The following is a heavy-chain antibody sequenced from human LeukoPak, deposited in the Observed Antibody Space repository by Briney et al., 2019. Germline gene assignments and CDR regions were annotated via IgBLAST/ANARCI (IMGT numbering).Heavy chain of an antibody. CDR1: GFTFSSYA. J-gene: IGHJ6*02. V-gene: IGHV3-64*01. CDR3: ARVVGGAVGGYYYYYGMDV. Sequence: GGSLRLSCAASGFTFSSYAMSWVRQAPGKGLEYVSAISSNGGSTYYANSVKGRFTISRDNSKNTLYLQMGSLRAEDMAVYYCARVVGGAVGGYYYYYGMDVWGQGTTVTVSS. D-gene: IGHD2-21*01. CDR2: ISSNGGST.